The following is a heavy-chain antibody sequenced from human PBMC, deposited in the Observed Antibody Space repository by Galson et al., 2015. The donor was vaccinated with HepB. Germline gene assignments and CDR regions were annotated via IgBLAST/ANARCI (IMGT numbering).Heavy chain of an antibody. CDR3: TTGAGSFDA. CDR2: VKSKAAGETA. J-gene: IGHJ3*01. D-gene: IGHD6-19*01. V-gene: IGHV3-15*01. Sequence: SLRLACAASGATFYDAWVSWVRQAQGKGLEWVGRVKSKAAGETADYAAPVKGRFTVSRDDSKKMVYLQMNSLEIEDTAMYYCTTGAGSFDAWGQGTMVTVSS. CDR1: GATFYDAW.